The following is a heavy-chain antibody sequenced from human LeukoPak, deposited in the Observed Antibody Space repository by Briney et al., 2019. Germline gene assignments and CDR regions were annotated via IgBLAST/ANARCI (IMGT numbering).Heavy chain of an antibody. V-gene: IGHV4-39*07. CDR1: GGSTSSNYF. D-gene: IGHD4/OR15-4a*01. CDR2: TYYTGNT. J-gene: IGHJ5*02. Sequence: SETLSLTCTVSGGSTSSNYFWGWIRQPPGKDLEWIGSTYYTGNTYYNPSLKSRVTISVDKSKNQFSLKLSSVTAADTAVYYCARDRGGVRTTWGQGTLVTVSS. CDR3: ARDRGGVRTT.